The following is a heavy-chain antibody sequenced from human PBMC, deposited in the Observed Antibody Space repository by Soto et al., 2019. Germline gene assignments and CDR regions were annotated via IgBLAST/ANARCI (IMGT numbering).Heavy chain of an antibody. CDR1: GFTFTSSA. CDR3: AAGGYYDFWSGYFEGGY. Sequence: VASVKVSCKASGFTFTSSAVQWVRQARGQRLEWIGWIVVGSGNTNYAQKFQERVTITRDMSTSTAYMELSSLRSEDTAVYYCAAGGYYDFWSGYFEGGYWGQGTLVTVSS. D-gene: IGHD3-3*01. V-gene: IGHV1-58*01. CDR2: IVVGSGNT. J-gene: IGHJ4*02.